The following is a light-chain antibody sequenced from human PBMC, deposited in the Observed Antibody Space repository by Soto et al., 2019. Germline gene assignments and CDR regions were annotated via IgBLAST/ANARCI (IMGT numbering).Light chain of an antibody. CDR2: EGS. CDR3: CSYAGSSTVV. CDR1: SSDVGSYNL. Sequence: QSALTQPASVSGSPGQSITISCTGTSSDVGSYNLVSWYQQHPGKAPKLMIYEGSKRPSGVSNRFSGSKSGNTASLTISGLGAEDEADYYCCSYAGSSTVVFGGGTKLTVL. J-gene: IGLJ2*01. V-gene: IGLV2-23*01.